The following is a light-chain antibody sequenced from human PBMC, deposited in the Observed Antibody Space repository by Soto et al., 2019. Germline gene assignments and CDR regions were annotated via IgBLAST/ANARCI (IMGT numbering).Light chain of an antibody. Sequence: EIVLTQSPGTLSLSPGERATLSCRASQGVSSSSLAWYQQKPGQAPRLLIYGASSRATGIPDRFSGSGSGTDFTLTIGRLEPEDFAVYYCQQYGSSPRTFGQGTKVEIQ. CDR2: GAS. CDR3: QQYGSSPRT. V-gene: IGKV3-20*01. CDR1: QGVSSSS. J-gene: IGKJ1*01.